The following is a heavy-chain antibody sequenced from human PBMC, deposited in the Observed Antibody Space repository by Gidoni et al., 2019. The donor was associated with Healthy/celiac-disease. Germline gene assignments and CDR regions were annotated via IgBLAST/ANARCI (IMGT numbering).Heavy chain of an antibody. V-gene: IGHV3-30-3*01. CDR3: ARILGYCSSTSCLDY. D-gene: IGHD2-2*01. J-gene: IGHJ4*02. CDR1: VFTFSSYA. Sequence: QVQLVASGVGVVPPGRSLSLPCAASVFTFSSYAMPWVRQAPGKGLEWVAVISYDGSNQSYADSVKGRFTISRDNSKNTLYLQMNSLRAEDTAVYYCARILGYCSSTSCLDYWGQGTLVTVSS. CDR2: ISYDGSNQ.